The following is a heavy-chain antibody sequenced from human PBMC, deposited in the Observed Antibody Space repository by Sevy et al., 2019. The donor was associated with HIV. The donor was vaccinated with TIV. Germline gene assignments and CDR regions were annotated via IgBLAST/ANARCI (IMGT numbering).Heavy chain of an antibody. V-gene: IGHV3-49*03. J-gene: IGHJ6*03. CDR1: GFTFGDYA. Sequence: GGSLRLSCTASGFTFGDYAMSWCRQAPGKGLEWVGFIRSKAYGGTTENAASVKGRFTISRDDSKSIAYLQMNSLKTEDTAAYYCTRGPRRSGYDPSYFYYMDVWGKGTTVTVSS. D-gene: IGHD3-3*01. CDR2: IRSKAYGGTT. CDR3: TRGPRRSGYDPSYFYYMDV.